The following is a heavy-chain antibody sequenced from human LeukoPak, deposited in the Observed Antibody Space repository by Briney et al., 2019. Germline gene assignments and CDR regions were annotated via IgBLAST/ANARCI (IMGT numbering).Heavy chain of an antibody. CDR1: GGSISSSNW. J-gene: IGHJ6*02. CDR2: IYYSGSA. D-gene: IGHD3-22*01. Sequence: SETLSLTCAVSGGSISSSNWWSWVRQHPGKGLEWIGYIYYSGSAYYNPSLKSRVTISVDTSKNQFSLKLSSVTAADTAVYYCARDPYDSIGYYGMDVWGQGTTVTVSS. V-gene: IGHV4-31*11. CDR3: ARDPYDSIGYYGMDV.